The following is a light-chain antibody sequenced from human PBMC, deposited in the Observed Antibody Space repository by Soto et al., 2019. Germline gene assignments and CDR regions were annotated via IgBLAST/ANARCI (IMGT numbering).Light chain of an antibody. CDR1: QSLVHSDGNSY. CDR2: MIS. J-gene: IGKJ2*01. Sequence: DFVMTQTPLSSPVTLGQPASISCRSSQSLVHSDGNSYLSWLHQRPGQPTKLLDDMISNRFSGVPDRISGSGARTDFTLKISRVEPEDVGVYYCMQATQPYTFGQGTKLEIK. CDR3: MQATQPYT. V-gene: IGKV2-24*01.